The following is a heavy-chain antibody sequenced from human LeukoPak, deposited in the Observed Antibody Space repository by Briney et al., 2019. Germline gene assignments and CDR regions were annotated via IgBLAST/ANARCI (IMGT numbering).Heavy chain of an antibody. D-gene: IGHD6-25*01. Sequence: SETLSLTCTVSGDSISSFYWSWIRQSPGKGLEWIGYIYYSGSTNYNPSLKSRVTMSVDTSKNQFSLKLSSVTAADTAVYYCARSRAYADAFDIWGQGTMVTVSS. J-gene: IGHJ3*02. CDR3: ARSRAYADAFDI. CDR2: IYYSGST. CDR1: GDSISSFY. V-gene: IGHV4-59*01.